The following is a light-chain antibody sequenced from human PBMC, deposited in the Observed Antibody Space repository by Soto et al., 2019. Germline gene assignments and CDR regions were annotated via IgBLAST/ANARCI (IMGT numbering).Light chain of an antibody. CDR3: QQYGSSFT. V-gene: IGKV3-20*01. CDR2: GVS. CDR1: QSVSGSY. Sequence: EIVLTQSPGTLSLSPGDGAIVSCRASQSVSGSYLAWYQQRPGQAPRLLIYGVSSRATGIPDRFSGSGSGTDFTLTISRLEPEDFAVYYCQQYGSSFTFGPGTKVDIK. J-gene: IGKJ3*01.